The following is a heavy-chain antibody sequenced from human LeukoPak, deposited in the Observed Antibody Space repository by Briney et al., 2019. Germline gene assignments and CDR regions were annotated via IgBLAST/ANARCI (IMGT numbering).Heavy chain of an antibody. CDR3: ARDRSGYYYGSGRPYYYGMDV. CDR2: ISSSGSTI. Sequence: GGSLRLSCAASGFTFSSYAMSWVRQAPGKGLEWVSYISSSGSTIYYADSVKGRFTISRDNAKNSLYLQMNSLRAEDTAVYYCARDRSGYYYGSGRPYYYGMDVWGQGTTVTVSS. D-gene: IGHD3-10*01. J-gene: IGHJ6*02. V-gene: IGHV3-48*03. CDR1: GFTFSSYA.